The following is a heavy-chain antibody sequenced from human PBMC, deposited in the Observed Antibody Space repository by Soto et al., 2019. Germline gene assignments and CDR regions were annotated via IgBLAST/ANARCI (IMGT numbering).Heavy chain of an antibody. CDR1: GYTFTSYY. V-gene: IGHV1-46*01. D-gene: IGHD4-4*01. Sequence: ASVKVSCKESGYTFTSYYMHWVRQAPGQGLEWMGIINPSGGSTSYAQKFQGRVTMTRDTSTSTVYMELSSLRSEDTAVYYCASDQMTTVTTWSMDVWGQGTTVTVSS. CDR3: ASDQMTTVTTWSMDV. CDR2: INPSGGST. J-gene: IGHJ6*02.